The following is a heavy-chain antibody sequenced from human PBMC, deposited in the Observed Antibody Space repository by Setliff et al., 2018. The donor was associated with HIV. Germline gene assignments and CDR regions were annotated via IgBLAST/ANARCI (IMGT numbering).Heavy chain of an antibody. CDR1: GFTFSRYW. CDR3: ARRGSYYGDFDY. D-gene: IGHD1-26*01. Sequence: GSLRLSCAATGFTFSRYWMTWVRQAPGKGLEWVSYISTSGNTIYYADSVRGRFTISRDNAKNSVYLQMNSLRVEDTAVYYCARRGSYYGDFDYWGQGTLVTVSS. CDR2: ISTSGNTI. J-gene: IGHJ4*02. V-gene: IGHV3-48*04.